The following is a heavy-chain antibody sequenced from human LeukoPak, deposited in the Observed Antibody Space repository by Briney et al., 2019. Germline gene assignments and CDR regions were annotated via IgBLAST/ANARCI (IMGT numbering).Heavy chain of an antibody. CDR2: IYYSGST. J-gene: IGHJ5*02. V-gene: IGHV4-39*07. CDR1: GGSISSSSYY. CDR3: ARDRYDILTGYYDSNWFDP. Sequence: SETLSLTCTVSGGSISSSSYYWGWIRQPPGKGLEWIGSIYYSGSTYYSPSLKSRVTMSVDTSKNQFSLKLSSVTAADTAVYYCARDRYDILTGYYDSNWFDPWGQGTLVTVSS. D-gene: IGHD3-9*01.